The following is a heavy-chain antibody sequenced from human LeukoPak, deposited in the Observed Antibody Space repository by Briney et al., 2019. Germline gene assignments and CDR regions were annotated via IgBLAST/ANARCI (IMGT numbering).Heavy chain of an antibody. Sequence: GGSLRLSCSTAGFTFSDYSMTWVRQAPGKGLEWVSSISSSSIYIYYADSVKGRFTISRDNAQNSLYLQMNSLRAEDTAVYYCARDQDLYSSGWYRNGMDVWGQGTTVTVSS. CDR3: ARDQDLYSSGWYRNGMDV. CDR2: ISSSSIYI. J-gene: IGHJ6*02. CDR1: GFTFSDYS. D-gene: IGHD6-19*01. V-gene: IGHV3-21*01.